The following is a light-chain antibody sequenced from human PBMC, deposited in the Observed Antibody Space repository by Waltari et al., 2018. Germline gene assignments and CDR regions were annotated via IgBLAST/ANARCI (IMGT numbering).Light chain of an antibody. CDR2: DAS. CDR3: QHRHNWPPTYT. J-gene: IGKJ2*01. Sequence: EIVLTQSPATLSLSPGARATLSCRASQSVRNYLAWYRQKPGQAPRLLIYDASNRAPGIPARFSGSGSGTDFTLTISSLEPEDFAVYYCQHRHNWPPTYTFGQGTKLEVK. V-gene: IGKV3-11*01. CDR1: QSVRNY.